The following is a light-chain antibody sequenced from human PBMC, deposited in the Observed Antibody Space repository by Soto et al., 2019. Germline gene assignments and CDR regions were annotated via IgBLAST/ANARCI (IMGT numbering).Light chain of an antibody. V-gene: IGLV1-47*01. J-gene: IGLJ1*01. CDR3: AAWDDSQSGLYV. Sequence: QAVLAQPPSASGTPGQSVTLSCSGSNSNIGSNYVFWYQHIPGTAPKLLVYRNNQRPSGVPDRFLGSKSGTSASLAISGLRSEDEADYYCAAWDDSQSGLYVFGTGTKLTVL. CDR2: RNN. CDR1: NSNIGSNY.